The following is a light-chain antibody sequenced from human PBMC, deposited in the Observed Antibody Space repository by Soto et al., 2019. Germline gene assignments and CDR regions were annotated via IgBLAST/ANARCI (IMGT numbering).Light chain of an antibody. J-gene: IGLJ2*01. CDR3: SSYTSSRTLI. Sequence: QSALTQPASVSGSPGQSITISCTGTSSDVGGYNYVSWYQQHPGKAPKLVIHEVSNWPSGVSNRFSGSKSGSTASLTISGLQAEDEEDYYCSSYTSSRTLIFGGGTKLTVL. V-gene: IGLV2-14*01. CDR2: EVS. CDR1: SSDVGGYNY.